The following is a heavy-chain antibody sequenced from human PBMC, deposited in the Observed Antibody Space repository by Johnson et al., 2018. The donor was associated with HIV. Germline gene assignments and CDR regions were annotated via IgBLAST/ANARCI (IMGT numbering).Heavy chain of an antibody. D-gene: IGHD6-6*01. CDR1: GFTVSSNY. CDR2: FYSGGST. V-gene: IGHV3-66*02. Sequence: EQLVESGGGLVQPGGSLRLSCAASGFTVSSNYMSWVRQAPGKGLEWVSTFYSGGSTYYADSVKGRFTNSRDNSKNTLYLQMNSLRAEDTAVYYCASSPMRYSSSAYAFDIWGQGTMVTVSS. CDR3: ASSPMRYSSSAYAFDI. J-gene: IGHJ3*02.